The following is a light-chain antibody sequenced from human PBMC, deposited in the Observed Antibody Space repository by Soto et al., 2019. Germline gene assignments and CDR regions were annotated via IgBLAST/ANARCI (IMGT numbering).Light chain of an antibody. CDR3: QQYYSTPWT. V-gene: IGKV4-1*01. CDR2: WAS. J-gene: IGKJ1*01. Sequence: DIVMTQSPDSLAVSLGERATINCKSSQIVLYSSNNKNYLAWYQQKPGQPPKLLIYWASTQESGVPDRFSGSGSGTDFTLTISSLQAEDVAVYYCQQYYSTPWTFGQGTKVDI. CDR1: QIVLYSSNNKNY.